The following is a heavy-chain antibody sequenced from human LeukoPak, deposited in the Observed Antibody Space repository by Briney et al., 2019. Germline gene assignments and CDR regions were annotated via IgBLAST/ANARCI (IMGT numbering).Heavy chain of an antibody. CDR3: ARGEGYTAMGLMDV. V-gene: IGHV1-2*04. Sequence: ASVKVSCKASGYTFTGYYMSWARQAPGQGLEWMGWINPNSGGTNYAQKFQGWVTMTRDTSISTAYMELSRLRSDDTAVYYCARGEGYTAMGLMDVWGKGTTVTVSS. D-gene: IGHD5-18*01. CDR1: GYTFTGYY. CDR2: INPNSGGT. J-gene: IGHJ6*04.